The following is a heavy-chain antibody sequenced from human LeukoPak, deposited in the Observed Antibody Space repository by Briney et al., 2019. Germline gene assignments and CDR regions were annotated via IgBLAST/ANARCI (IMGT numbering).Heavy chain of an antibody. CDR1: GGSLGSFF. CDR3: ARGPYSYDSSGAFDI. J-gene: IGHJ3*02. V-gene: IGHV4-59*01. CDR2: IHYSGST. Sequence: PSETLSLTCTVSGGSLGSFFWSWIRQPPGKALEWIGYIHYSGSTKYNPSLKSRVTISVDTSENQFSLTLNSVTAADTAVYYCARGPYSYDSSGAFDIWGQGTMVTVSS. D-gene: IGHD3-22*01.